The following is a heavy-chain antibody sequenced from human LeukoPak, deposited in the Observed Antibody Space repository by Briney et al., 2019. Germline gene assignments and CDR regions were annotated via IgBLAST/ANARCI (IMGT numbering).Heavy chain of an antibody. V-gene: IGHV1-2*02. D-gene: IGHD3-3*01. Sequence: GASVKVSCKASGYTFTCYYMHWVRQAPGQGLEWMGWINPNSGGTNYAQKFQGRVTMTRDTSISTAYMELSRLRSDDTAVYYCARDLTDYDFWSGYWKWGQGTLVTVSS. CDR2: INPNSGGT. J-gene: IGHJ4*02. CDR3: ARDLTDYDFWSGYWK. CDR1: GYTFTCYY.